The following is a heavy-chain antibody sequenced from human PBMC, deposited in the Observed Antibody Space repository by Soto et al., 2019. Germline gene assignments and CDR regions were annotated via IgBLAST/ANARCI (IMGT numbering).Heavy chain of an antibody. CDR2: IYPGDSDT. D-gene: IGHD2-2*01. Sequence: GESLKISCKGSGYSFTSYWIGWVRQMPGKGLEWMGIIYPGDSDTRYSPSFQGQVTTSTDKSISTAYLQWSSLKASDTAMYYCARQKMGYCSSTSCYYFDYWGQGTLVTVSS. CDR1: GYSFTSYW. J-gene: IGHJ4*02. V-gene: IGHV5-51*01. CDR3: ARQKMGYCSSTSCYYFDY.